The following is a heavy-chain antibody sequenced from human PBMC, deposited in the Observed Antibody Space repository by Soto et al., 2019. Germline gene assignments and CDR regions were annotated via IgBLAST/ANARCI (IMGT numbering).Heavy chain of an antibody. CDR2: IWYDGSNK. V-gene: IGHV3-33*01. D-gene: IGHD6-13*01. CDR1: GFNFKNYG. J-gene: IGHJ2*01. Sequence: GGSLRLSCAASGFNFKNYGMDWVRQAPGKGLEWVAIIWYDGSNKYYADSVKGRFTISRDNSKNTLYLQMNSLRAEDTAVYYCARATPPSAAGHYWYFDLWGRGTLVTVSS. CDR3: ARATPPSAAGHYWYFDL.